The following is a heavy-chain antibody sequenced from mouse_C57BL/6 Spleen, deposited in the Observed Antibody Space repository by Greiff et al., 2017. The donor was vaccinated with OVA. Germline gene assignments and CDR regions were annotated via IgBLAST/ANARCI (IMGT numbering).Heavy chain of an antibody. J-gene: IGHJ3*01. CDR2: ISDGGSYT. Sequence: EVQGVESGGGLVKPGGSLKLSCAASGFTFSSYAMSWVRQTPEKRLEWVATISDGGSYTYYPDNVKGRFTISRDNAKNNLYLQMSHLKSEDTAMYYCARDAHGGAYWGQGTLVTVSA. V-gene: IGHV5-4*01. CDR3: ARDAHGGAY. D-gene: IGHD1-2*01. CDR1: GFTFSSYA.